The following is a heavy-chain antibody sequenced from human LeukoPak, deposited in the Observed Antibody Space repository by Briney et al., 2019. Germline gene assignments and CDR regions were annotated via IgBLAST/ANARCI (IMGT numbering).Heavy chain of an antibody. Sequence: SETLSLTCTVSGGAISSYYWSWIRQPPGKGLEWIGYIYYSGSTNYNPSLKSRVTISVDTSKNQFSLKLSSVTAADTAVYYCARGRVLWFGESPNWFDPWGQGTLVTVSS. D-gene: IGHD3-10*01. J-gene: IGHJ5*02. V-gene: IGHV4-59*01. CDR3: ARGRVLWFGESPNWFDP. CDR2: IYYSGST. CDR1: GGAISSYY.